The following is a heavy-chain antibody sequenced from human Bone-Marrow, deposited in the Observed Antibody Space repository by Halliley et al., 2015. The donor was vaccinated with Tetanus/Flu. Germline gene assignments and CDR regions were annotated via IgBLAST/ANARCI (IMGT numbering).Heavy chain of an antibody. CDR2: INQDGSMI. Sequence: LVWVSHINQDGSMIDYGDSVKGRFTPSRDNAKNTLYLQMNSLRAEDTAVYSCVRDPYSSSSFWGQGTLVAVSS. CDR3: VRDPYSSSSF. J-gene: IGHJ4*02. V-gene: IGHV3-74*01. D-gene: IGHD6-6*01.